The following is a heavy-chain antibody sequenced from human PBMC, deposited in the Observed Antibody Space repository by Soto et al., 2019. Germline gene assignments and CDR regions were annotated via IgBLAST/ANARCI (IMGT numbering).Heavy chain of an antibody. Sequence: QVQLVQSGAEVKKPGSSVKVSCKASGGTFSSYAISWVRQAPGQGLEWMGGIIPIFGTANYAQKFQGRVTNTADESTSTAYMELSSLRSEDTAVYYCARDWLAGVTIFGVVTDAFDIWGQGTMVTVSS. CDR2: IIPIFGTA. V-gene: IGHV1-69*01. J-gene: IGHJ3*02. CDR1: GGTFSSYA. CDR3: ARDWLAGVTIFGVVTDAFDI. D-gene: IGHD3-3*01.